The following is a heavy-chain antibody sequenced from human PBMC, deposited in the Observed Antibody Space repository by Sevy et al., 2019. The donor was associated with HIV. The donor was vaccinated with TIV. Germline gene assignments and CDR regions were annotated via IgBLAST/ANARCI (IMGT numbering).Heavy chain of an antibody. CDR2: ISRSGGRT. CDR3: AKEGLRPYDSSSYYAGPDAFHI. Sequence: GESLRLSCAASGFTFSSYGMSWVRQAPGKGLEWVSAISRSGGRTYYADSVKGRFTISRDNSKDTLYLQMNSLRAEDTAVHYCAKEGLRPYDSSSYYAGPDAFHIWGQGTMVTVSS. J-gene: IGHJ3*02. CDR1: GFTFSSYG. D-gene: IGHD3-22*01. V-gene: IGHV3-23*01.